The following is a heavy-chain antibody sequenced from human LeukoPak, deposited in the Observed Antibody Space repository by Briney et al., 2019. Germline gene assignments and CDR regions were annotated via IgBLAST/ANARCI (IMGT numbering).Heavy chain of an antibody. CDR2: IAASGTAM. CDR3: ASSGSYRFDY. D-gene: IGHD1-26*01. CDR1: GFTFSSYS. Sequence: GGSLRLSCAASGFTFSSYSMNWVRQAPGKGLEWVSHIAASGTAMFYADSVKGRFTISRDNAKNSLYLQMNSLRDEDTAVYYCASSGSYRFDYWGQGTLVTVSS. V-gene: IGHV3-48*02. J-gene: IGHJ4*02.